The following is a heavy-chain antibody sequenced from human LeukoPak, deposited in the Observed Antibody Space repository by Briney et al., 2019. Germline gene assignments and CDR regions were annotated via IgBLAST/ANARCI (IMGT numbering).Heavy chain of an antibody. V-gene: IGHV3-21*01. CDR2: IPSGGDYI. CDR3: ARGHYDVLAASYKWTPDY. J-gene: IGHJ4*02. Sequence: GGCLRPSCSVSGFTLNTFNIEWVSQAPGGVLEWVSSIPSGGDYIYYADSVKGRFSTSRDNAKNSLSLQLISLRVEDTAVYYCARGHYDVLAASYKWTPDYWGQGTLVTVSS. CDR1: GFTLNTFN. D-gene: IGHD3-9*01.